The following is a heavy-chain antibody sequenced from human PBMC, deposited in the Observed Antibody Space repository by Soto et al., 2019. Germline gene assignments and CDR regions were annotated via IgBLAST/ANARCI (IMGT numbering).Heavy chain of an antibody. J-gene: IGHJ4*02. CDR2: INAGNGNT. CDR3: ASWVATTPAYYFDY. D-gene: IGHD5-12*01. Sequence: SGKVSCKASGYTFTSYAMHWVRQAPGQRLEWMGWINAGNGNTKYSQKFQGRVTITRDTSASTAYMELSSLRSEDTAVYYCASWVATTPAYYFDYWGQGTLVTVSS. CDR1: GYTFTSYA. V-gene: IGHV1-3*01.